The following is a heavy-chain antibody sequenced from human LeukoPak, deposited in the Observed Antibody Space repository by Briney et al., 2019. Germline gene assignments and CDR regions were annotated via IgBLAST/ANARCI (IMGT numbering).Heavy chain of an antibody. D-gene: IGHD3-10*01. J-gene: IGHJ6*02. CDR1: GFTFSSYW. Sequence: GGSLRPSCAASGFTFSSYWMSWVRQAPGKGLEWVSSISSSSSYIYYADSVKGRFTISRDNAKNSLYLQMNSLRAEDTAVYYCASLLGLGYYYGSGSYPYYYGMDVWGQGTTVTVSS. CDR2: ISSSSSYI. V-gene: IGHV3-21*01. CDR3: ASLLGLGYYYGSGSYPYYYGMDV.